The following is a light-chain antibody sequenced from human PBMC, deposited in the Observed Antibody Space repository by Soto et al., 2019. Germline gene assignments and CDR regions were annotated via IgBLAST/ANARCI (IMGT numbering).Light chain of an antibody. Sequence: DIQLTQSPSFLSASVGDRVTITCRASQGISSYLAWYQQKPGKAPKLLIYVASTLQSGVPSRFSGSGSGTEFTLTISSPQPEDFATYYCQHLNSYPITFGQGTRLEIK. CDR2: VAS. J-gene: IGKJ5*01. CDR3: QHLNSYPIT. CDR1: QGISSY. V-gene: IGKV1-9*01.